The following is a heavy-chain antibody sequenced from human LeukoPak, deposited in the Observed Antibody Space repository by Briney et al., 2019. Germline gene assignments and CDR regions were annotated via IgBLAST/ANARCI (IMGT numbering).Heavy chain of an antibody. CDR2: ISYDGSNK. D-gene: IGHD5-18*01. CDR1: GFTFSSYG. Sequence: PGESLRLSCAASGFTFSSYGMHWVRQAPGKGLEWVAVISYDGSNKYYADSVEGRFTISRDNSKNTLYLQMNSLRAEDTAVYYCAKSWGDTAMVRWGQGTLVTVSS. J-gene: IGHJ4*02. CDR3: AKSWGDTAMVR. V-gene: IGHV3-30*18.